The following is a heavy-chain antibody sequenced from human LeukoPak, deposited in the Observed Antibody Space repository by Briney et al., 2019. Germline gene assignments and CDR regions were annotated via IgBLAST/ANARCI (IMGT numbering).Heavy chain of an antibody. V-gene: IGHV4-59*01. D-gene: IGHD2-15*01. J-gene: IGHJ2*01. CDR1: GGSISSYY. Sequence: PSETLSLTCTVSGGSISSYYWSWIRQPPGKGLEWIGNIYYSGSTNYNSSLKSRVTISIDRSKNQFSLKLNSVTAADTAVYYCARDATGATWYFDLWGRGTLVTVSS. CDR2: IYYSGST. CDR3: ARDATGATWYFDL.